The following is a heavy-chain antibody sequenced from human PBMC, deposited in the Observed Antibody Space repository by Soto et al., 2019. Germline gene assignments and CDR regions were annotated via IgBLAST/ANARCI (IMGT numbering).Heavy chain of an antibody. Sequence: PGESLKISCKGSGYSFTNYWIGWVRQMPGRGLEWMGIIYPGDSDSRYSPSFQGQVTISADKSISTAYLQWSSLKASDTAMYYCARRYSGSYYHFDYWGQGTLVTVSS. J-gene: IGHJ4*02. CDR1: GYSFTNYW. CDR2: IYPGDSDS. V-gene: IGHV5-51*01. CDR3: ARRYSGSYYHFDY. D-gene: IGHD1-26*01.